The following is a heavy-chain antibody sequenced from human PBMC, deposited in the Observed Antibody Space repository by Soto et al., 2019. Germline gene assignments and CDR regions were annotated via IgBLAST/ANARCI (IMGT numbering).Heavy chain of an antibody. V-gene: IGHV3-49*03. CDR3: TRRIGLVGATPGAVDY. CDR2: IRSKAYGGTT. J-gene: IGHJ4*02. D-gene: IGHD1-26*01. CDR1: GFTFGDYA. Sequence: SLRLSCTASGFTFGDYAMSWFRQAPGKGLEWVGFIRSKAYGGTTEYAASVKGRFTISRDDSKSIAYLQMNSLKTEDTAVYYCTRRIGLVGATPGAVDYWGQGTLVTVSS.